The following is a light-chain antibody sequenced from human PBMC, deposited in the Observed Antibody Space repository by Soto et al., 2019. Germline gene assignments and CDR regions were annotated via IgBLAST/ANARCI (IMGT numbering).Light chain of an antibody. Sequence: DIQMTQSPSTLSASVGDRVTITCRASQSISSWLAWYQQKPGKAPKLLIYKASSLESGVPSRFSGSGSGTEFTLTXXSXQPDDFATYYCQQYNSSPWTFGQGTKVEIK. J-gene: IGKJ1*01. CDR1: QSISSW. V-gene: IGKV1-5*03. CDR2: KAS. CDR3: QQYNSSPWT.